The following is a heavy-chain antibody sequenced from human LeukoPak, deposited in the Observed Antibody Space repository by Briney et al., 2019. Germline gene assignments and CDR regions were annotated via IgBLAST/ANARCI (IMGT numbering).Heavy chain of an antibody. CDR2: ISSSGSTI. CDR3: ARGAYYYDSSGYRDY. J-gene: IGHJ4*02. CDR1: GFTFSSYE. Sequence: GGSLRLSCAASGFTFSSYEMNWVRQAPGKGLEWVSYISSSGSTIYYADSVKGRFTISRDNAKTSLYLQMNSLRAEDTAVYYCARGAYYYDSSGYRDYWGQGTLVTVSS. D-gene: IGHD3-22*01. V-gene: IGHV3-48*03.